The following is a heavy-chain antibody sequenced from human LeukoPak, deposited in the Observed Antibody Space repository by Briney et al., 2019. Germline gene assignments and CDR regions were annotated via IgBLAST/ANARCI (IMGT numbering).Heavy chain of an antibody. Sequence: SETLSLTCTVSGGSISSGGYYWSWIRQHPGKGLEWIGYIYYSGSTYYNPSLKSRVTISVDTSKNQFSLKLSSVTAADTAVYYCARGKREFYYYDSSGGTFDYWGQGTLVTVSS. J-gene: IGHJ4*02. D-gene: IGHD3-22*01. CDR3: ARGKREFYYYDSSGGTFDY. CDR1: GGSISSGGYY. CDR2: IYYSGST. V-gene: IGHV4-31*03.